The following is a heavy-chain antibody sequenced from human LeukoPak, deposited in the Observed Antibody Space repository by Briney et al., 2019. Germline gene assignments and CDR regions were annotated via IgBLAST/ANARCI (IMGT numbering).Heavy chain of an antibody. CDR3: ARVGSDNGVPGVGAFDI. V-gene: IGHV1-46*01. D-gene: IGHD2-8*01. J-gene: IGHJ3*02. Sequence: ASVKVSCKASGYTFTSYYMHWVRQAPGQGLEWMGIINPSGGSTSYAQKFQGRVTMTRDMSTSTVYMELSSLRSEDTAVYYCARVGSDNGVPGVGAFDIWGQGTMVTVSS. CDR1: GYTFTSYY. CDR2: INPSGGST.